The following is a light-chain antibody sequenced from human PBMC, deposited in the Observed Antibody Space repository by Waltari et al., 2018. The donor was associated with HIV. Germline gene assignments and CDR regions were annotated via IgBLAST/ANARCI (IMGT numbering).Light chain of an antibody. CDR3: QQGNSWPSIT. J-gene: IGKJ5*01. CDR2: DAS. Sequence: EIVLTQSPATLSLSPGERATLSCRASQSVSTYLAWYQQTPGQAPRLLIYDASNRATGIPARFSGSGSETDFTLLISSLEPEDFAVYYCQQGNSWPSITFGQGTRLDIK. V-gene: IGKV3-11*01. CDR1: QSVSTY.